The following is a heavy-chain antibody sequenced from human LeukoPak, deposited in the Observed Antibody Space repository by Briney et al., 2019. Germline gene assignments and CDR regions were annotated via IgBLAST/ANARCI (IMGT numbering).Heavy chain of an antibody. V-gene: IGHV4-34*01. J-gene: IGHJ4*02. CDR2: INHSGST. CDR1: GGSFSGYL. D-gene: IGHD3-16*01. Sequence: PSETLSLTCAVYGGSFSGYLWSWICQPPGKGLEWIGEINHSGSTKHNPSLKSRVNISVDTSKNQVSLKLSSVTAADTAVYYCARTPPPGATAYGVVDYWGQGTLVTVSS. CDR3: ARTPPPGATAYGVVDY.